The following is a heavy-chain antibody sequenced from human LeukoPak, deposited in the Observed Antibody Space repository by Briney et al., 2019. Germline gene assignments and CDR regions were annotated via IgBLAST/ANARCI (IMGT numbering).Heavy chain of an antibody. Sequence: GGSLRLSCAASGFSIRLYVMSWVRQAPGKGLEWVSDISGSGTSTHYADSVKGRFTISRDNSKKTLNLQMYSLTAEDTAVYYCAKVDSSERSGIWTAFDVWGRGTMVIVSS. D-gene: IGHD3-3*01. J-gene: IGHJ3*01. CDR3: AKVDSSERSGIWTAFDV. CDR1: GFSIRLYV. CDR2: ISGSGTST. V-gene: IGHV3-23*01.